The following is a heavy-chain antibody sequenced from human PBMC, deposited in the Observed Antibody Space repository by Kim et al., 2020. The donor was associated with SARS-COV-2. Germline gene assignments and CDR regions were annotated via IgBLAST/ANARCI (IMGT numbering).Heavy chain of an antibody. CDR3: ARVPFNFDWSEGWFDP. Sequence: GGSLRLSCAASGFTFSSYSMNWVRQAPGKGLEWVSYISSSSSTIYYADSVKGRFTISRDNAKNSLYLQMNSLRAEDTAVYYCARVPFNFDWSEGWFDPWGQGTLVTVSS. CDR2: ISSSSSTI. J-gene: IGHJ5*02. V-gene: IGHV3-48*04. CDR1: GFTFSSYS. D-gene: IGHD3-9*01.